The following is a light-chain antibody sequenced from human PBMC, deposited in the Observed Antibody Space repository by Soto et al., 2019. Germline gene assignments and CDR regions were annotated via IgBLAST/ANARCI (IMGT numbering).Light chain of an antibody. CDR1: QGISNY. CDR2: AAS. Sequence: DIQMTQSPSSLSASIGDRVSITCRASQGISNYLAWYQQKPGKVPKLLIYAASTLQSGVPSRFSGSGSGTDFTLTISSLQPEDVAIYYCQRYNSAPRTFGQGTKVDIK. J-gene: IGKJ1*01. CDR3: QRYNSAPRT. V-gene: IGKV1-27*01.